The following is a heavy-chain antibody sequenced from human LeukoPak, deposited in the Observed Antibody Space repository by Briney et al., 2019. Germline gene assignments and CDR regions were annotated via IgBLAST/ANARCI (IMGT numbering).Heavy chain of an antibody. J-gene: IGHJ4*02. CDR3: ARDNNYYGSGSD. V-gene: IGHV3-66*01. D-gene: IGHD3-10*01. CDR2: IYSGGST. Sequence: QAGGSLRLSCAASGFTVSSNYMSWVRQAPGKGLEWVSVIYSGGSTYYADSVKGRFTISGDNSKNTLYLQMNSLRAEDTAVYYCARDNNYYGSGSDWGQGTLVTVSS. CDR1: GFTVSSNY.